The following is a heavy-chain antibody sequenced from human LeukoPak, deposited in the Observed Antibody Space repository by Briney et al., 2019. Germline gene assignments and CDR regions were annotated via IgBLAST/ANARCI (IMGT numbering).Heavy chain of an antibody. CDR1: GGSISSDY. CDR3: ARATPAAAGLDAFDI. V-gene: IGHV4-4*07. CDR2: IHISGST. D-gene: IGHD6-13*01. J-gene: IGHJ3*02. Sequence: SETLSLTCAVSGGSISSDYWSWIRQPAGKGLEWIGNIHISGSTNYNPSLKSRVTMSLDTPKHQFSLKLSSVTAADTAVYYCARATPAAAGLDAFDIWGQGTMVTVSS.